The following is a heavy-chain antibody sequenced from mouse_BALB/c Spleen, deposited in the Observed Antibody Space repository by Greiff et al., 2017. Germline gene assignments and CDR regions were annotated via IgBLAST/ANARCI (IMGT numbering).Heavy chain of an antibody. D-gene: IGHD2-3*01. CDR3: ARLYDGSSYAMDY. Sequence: VQLQQPGAELVKPGASVKLSCKASGYTFTSYWMHWVKQRPGQGLEWIGEINPSNGRTNYNEKFKSKATLTVDKSSSTAYMQLSSLTSEDSAVYYCARLYDGSSYAMDYWGQGTSVTVSS. V-gene: IGHV1S81*02. CDR2: INPSNGRT. J-gene: IGHJ4*01. CDR1: GYTFTSYW.